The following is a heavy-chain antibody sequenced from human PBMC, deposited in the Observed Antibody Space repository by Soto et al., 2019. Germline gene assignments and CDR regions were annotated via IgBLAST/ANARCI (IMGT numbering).Heavy chain of an antibody. CDR2: ISGSGGST. CDR3: AKAQRGLSKDAFDI. V-gene: IGHV3-23*01. CDR1: GXTFSSYS. D-gene: IGHD3-22*01. Sequence: GSLRLSCAASGXTFSSYSMSWVRQAPGKRLEWVSSISGSGGSTYYADAVKGRFTISIYNSKNTLYLQMNSLRAEDTAVYYCAKAQRGLSKDAFDIWGQGTMGTVSS. J-gene: IGHJ3*02.